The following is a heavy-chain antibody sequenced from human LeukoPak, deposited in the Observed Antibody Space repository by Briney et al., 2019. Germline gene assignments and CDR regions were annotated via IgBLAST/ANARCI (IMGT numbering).Heavy chain of an antibody. Sequence: SVKVSCKASGGTFCSYAISWVRQAPGQGLEWMGGIIPIFGTANYAQKFQGRVTITADESTSTAYMELSSLRSEDTAVYYCARDLNLPAYCSGGSCYGPFDYWGQGTLVTVSS. D-gene: IGHD2-15*01. J-gene: IGHJ4*02. CDR3: ARDLNLPAYCSGGSCYGPFDY. CDR1: GGTFCSYA. V-gene: IGHV1-69*13. CDR2: IIPIFGTA.